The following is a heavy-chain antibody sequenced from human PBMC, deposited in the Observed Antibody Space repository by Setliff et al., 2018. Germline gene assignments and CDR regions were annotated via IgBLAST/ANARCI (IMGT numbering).Heavy chain of an antibody. V-gene: IGHV4-59*08. CDR3: ARSPSSGAYWNPRPFYSDY. J-gene: IGHJ4*02. CDR2: IHYSGST. D-gene: IGHD1-26*01. CDR1: GDSISGDY. Sequence: KPSETLSLTCTVSGDSISGDYWSWIRQPPGKGLEWIGFIHYSGSTNYNPSLKTRVTMSVDTSRNQFSLKLSSVTATDTALYYCARSPSSGAYWNPRPFYSDYWARGTLVTVSS.